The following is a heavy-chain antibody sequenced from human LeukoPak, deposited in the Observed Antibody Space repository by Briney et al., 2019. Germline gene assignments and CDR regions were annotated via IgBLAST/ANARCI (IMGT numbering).Heavy chain of an antibody. CDR2: ISETI. CDR3: VREVGRPKTFYFDS. D-gene: IGHD3-16*01. V-gene: IGHV3-48*04. J-gene: IGHJ4*02. CDR1: GFVFSRDN. Sequence: PGGSLRLSCIASGFVFSRDNMNWVRQAPGKGLEWVAHISETIYYADSVQGRFTISRDNAKNSLYLQKSNLRVGDTAMYYCVREVGRPKTFYFDSWGRGTPVTVSS.